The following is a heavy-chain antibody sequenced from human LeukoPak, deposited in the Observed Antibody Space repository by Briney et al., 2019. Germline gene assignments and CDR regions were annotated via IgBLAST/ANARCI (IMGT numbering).Heavy chain of an antibody. J-gene: IGHJ4*02. V-gene: IGHV4-30-4*01. Sequence: SETLSLTCTVSGGSISSGDYYWSWTRQSPGKGLEWIGYIYYSGSTYYNPSLKCRVTISVDTSKNQFSLKLSSVTAADTAVYYCARDPNYYYDSSGFDYWGQGTLVTVSS. CDR2: IYYSGST. CDR1: GGSISSGDYY. CDR3: ARDPNYYYDSSGFDY. D-gene: IGHD3-22*01.